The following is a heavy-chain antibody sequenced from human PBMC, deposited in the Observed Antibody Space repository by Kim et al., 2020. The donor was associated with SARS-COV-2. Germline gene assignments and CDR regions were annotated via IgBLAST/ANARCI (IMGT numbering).Heavy chain of an antibody. J-gene: IGHJ6*02. D-gene: IGHD1-1*01. CDR3: ARVRDWTNYGMDV. V-gene: IGHV4-59*01. Sequence: YHPTLKSRVTISVDTSKNQFSLKLGSVTAADTAVYYCARVRDWTNYGMDVWGQGTTVTVSS.